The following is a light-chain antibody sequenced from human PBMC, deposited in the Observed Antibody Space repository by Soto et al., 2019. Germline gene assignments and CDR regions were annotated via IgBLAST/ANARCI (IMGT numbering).Light chain of an antibody. Sequence: EIVLTQSPATLSLSPGDTATLSCRASQTVTSSLAWFQQRPGQAPRLLLYDVSRRAPAIPARFSGSGSGTDFTLTISSLEPEDFAIYYCQQRTSWPTFGGGTKVEIK. CDR2: DVS. J-gene: IGKJ4*01. CDR1: QTVTSS. CDR3: QQRTSWPT. V-gene: IGKV3-11*01.